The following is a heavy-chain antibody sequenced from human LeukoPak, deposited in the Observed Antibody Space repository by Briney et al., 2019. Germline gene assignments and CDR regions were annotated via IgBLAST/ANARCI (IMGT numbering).Heavy chain of an antibody. J-gene: IGHJ4*02. D-gene: IGHD1-26*01. CDR1: GGSISSYY. CDR3: AAPGWVGAAFDY. V-gene: IGHV4-59*01. CDR2: IYYSGST. Sequence: TSETLSLTCTVSGGSISSYYWSWIRQPPGKGLEWIGYIYYSGSTNYNPSLKSRVTISVDTSKNQFSLKLSSVTAADTAVYYCAAPGWVGAAFDYWGQGTLVTVSS.